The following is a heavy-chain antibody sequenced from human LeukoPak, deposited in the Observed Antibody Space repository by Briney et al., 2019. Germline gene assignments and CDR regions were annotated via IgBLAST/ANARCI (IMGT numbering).Heavy chain of an antibody. Sequence: GGSLRLSCAASGFTSSSYWMHWVRQAPGKGLVWLSRVNGDGNITTYADSVRGRFTISRDNAKNTLYPQMNSLRAEDTAVYYCARRGLVPAFDIWGQGTMVSVTS. D-gene: IGHD3-10*02. CDR2: VNGDGNIT. CDR3: ARRGLVPAFDI. J-gene: IGHJ3*02. CDR1: GFTSSSYW. V-gene: IGHV3-74*01.